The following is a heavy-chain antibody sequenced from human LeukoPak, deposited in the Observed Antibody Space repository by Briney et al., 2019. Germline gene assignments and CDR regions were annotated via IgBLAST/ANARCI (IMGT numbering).Heavy chain of an antibody. CDR2: IYTSGVT. J-gene: IGHJ5*01. CDR3: ARSARLPDS. V-gene: IGHV4-4*09. Sequence: SETLFLTCSVSGASITSSYWSWLRQPPGEGLEYIGYIYTSGVTNYNPSLKSRVTMSMDTSKNQFSLTLTSVTAADTALYYCARSARLPDSWGQGILVTVSS. CDR1: GASITSSY.